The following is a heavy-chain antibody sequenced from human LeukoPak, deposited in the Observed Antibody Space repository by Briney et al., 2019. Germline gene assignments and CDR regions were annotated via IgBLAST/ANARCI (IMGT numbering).Heavy chain of an antibody. CDR2: IIPIFGTA. V-gene: IGHV1-69*13. Sequence: ASVKVSCKASGGTFSSYAISWVRQAPGQGLEWMGGIIPIFGTANYAQKFQGRVMITADESTSTAYMELSSLRSEDTAVYYCARDSGYSSSWLDNYYYYGMDVWGQGTTVTVSS. D-gene: IGHD6-13*01. J-gene: IGHJ6*02. CDR3: ARDSGYSSSWLDNYYYYGMDV. CDR1: GGTFSSYA.